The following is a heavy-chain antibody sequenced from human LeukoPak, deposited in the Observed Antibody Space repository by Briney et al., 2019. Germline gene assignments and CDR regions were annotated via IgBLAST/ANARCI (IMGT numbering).Heavy chain of an antibody. J-gene: IGHJ4*02. D-gene: IGHD6-13*01. CDR1: GFTFSSYA. CDR2: ISGSGGRT. V-gene: IGHV3-23*01. Sequence: GGSLRLSCAASGFTFSSYAMSWVRQAPGKGLEWVSVISGSGGRTYYADSVKGRFTISRDNSKNTLYLQMNSLRADDTAVYYCAREPTYTSTWYTTCDYWGQGTLVTVSS. CDR3: AREPTYTSTWYTTCDY.